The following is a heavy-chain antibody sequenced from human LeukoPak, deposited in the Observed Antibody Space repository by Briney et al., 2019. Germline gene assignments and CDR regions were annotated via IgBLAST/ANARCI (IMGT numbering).Heavy chain of an antibody. V-gene: IGHV3-48*03. J-gene: IGHJ4*02. CDR2: INTSGRTI. Sequence: PGGSLRHSCAASGFTFSNYEMNWVRQAPGKGLEWLSYINTSGRTIYYPDSVKGRFTISRDDSNNALYLQMHSLRAEDTALYYCASGPPFLKYFEYWGQGTLVTVSS. CDR1: GFTFSNYE. CDR3: ASGPPFLKYFEY. D-gene: IGHD3-3*01.